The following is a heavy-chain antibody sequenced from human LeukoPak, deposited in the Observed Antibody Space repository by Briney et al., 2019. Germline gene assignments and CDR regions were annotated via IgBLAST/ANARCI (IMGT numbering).Heavy chain of an antibody. D-gene: IGHD3-22*01. CDR3: SRGGRRDYDSSSYYSYFDF. V-gene: IGHV3-49*03. CDR1: GFTLGDYV. J-gene: IGHJ4*02. CDR2: IKGKTKGGST. Sequence: GGSLRLSCTASGFTLGDYVMGGFGQAPGRGLEWLGFIKGKTKGGSTEYAASVKGRFTISRDDSKGIAFLQMNSLTTEDTAVYYCSRGGRRDYDSSSYYSYFDFWGQGTLVTVSS.